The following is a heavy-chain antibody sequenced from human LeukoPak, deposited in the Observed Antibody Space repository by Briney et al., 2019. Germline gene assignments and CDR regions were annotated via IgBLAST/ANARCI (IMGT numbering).Heavy chain of an antibody. D-gene: IGHD3-22*01. Sequence: GGSLRLSCAASGFTFSSYGMHWVRQAPGKGLEWVAFIRYDGSNKYYADSVKGRFTISRDNSKNTLYLQMNSLRAEDAAVYYCAKDSEFSYDSSGYYLDYWGQGTLVTVSS. J-gene: IGHJ4*02. CDR1: GFTFSSYG. CDR2: IRYDGSNK. CDR3: AKDSEFSYDSSGYYLDY. V-gene: IGHV3-30*02.